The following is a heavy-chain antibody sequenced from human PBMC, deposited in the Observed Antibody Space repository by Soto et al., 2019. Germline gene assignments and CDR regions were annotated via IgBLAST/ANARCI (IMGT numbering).Heavy chain of an antibody. CDR2: IYYSGST. V-gene: IGHV4-59*08. J-gene: IGHJ5*02. CDR1: GGSISSYY. D-gene: IGHD6-13*01. CDR3: ARHPPIAAAGTGWFDP. Sequence: PSETLSLTCTVSGGSISSYYWSWIRQPPGKGLEWIGYIYYSGSTSYNPSLKSRVTISVDTSKNQFSLKLSSVTAADTAVYYCARHPPIAAAGTGWFDPWGQGTLVTVSS.